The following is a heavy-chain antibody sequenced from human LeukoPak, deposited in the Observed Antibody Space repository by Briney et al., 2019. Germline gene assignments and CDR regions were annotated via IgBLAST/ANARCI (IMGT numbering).Heavy chain of an antibody. Sequence: PGGSLRLSCAASGFTFSSNWMHWVRQGPGKGLVWVSRINPDGSRTDYAESVKGRFTISRANAKNTLSLEMNSLGDEDTAVYYCSRDFNGRNDFWGQGTLVTVSS. V-gene: IGHV3-74*01. J-gene: IGHJ4*02. CDR1: GFTFSSNW. CDR2: INPDGSRT. CDR3: SRDFNGRNDF. D-gene: IGHD1-14*01.